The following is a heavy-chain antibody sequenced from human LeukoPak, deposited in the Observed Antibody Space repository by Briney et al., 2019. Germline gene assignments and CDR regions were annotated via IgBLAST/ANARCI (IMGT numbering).Heavy chain of an antibody. V-gene: IGHV5-51*01. D-gene: IGHD3-22*01. CDR2: IYPGDSDT. CDR3: ARPSYYYDSSGYYSPFDD. CDR1: GYSFTSYW. J-gene: IGHJ4*02. Sequence: GESLKISCKGSGYSFTSYWIGWVRQMPGKGLEWMGIIYPGDSDTRYSPSFQGQVTISADKSISTAYLQWSSLKASDTAMYYCARPSYYYDSSGYYSPFDDWGQGTLVTVSS.